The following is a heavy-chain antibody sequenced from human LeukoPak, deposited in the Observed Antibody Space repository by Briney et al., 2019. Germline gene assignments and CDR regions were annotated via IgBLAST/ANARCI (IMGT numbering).Heavy chain of an antibody. J-gene: IGHJ3*02. CDR3: AREGAVADTTYGTFDI. D-gene: IGHD6-19*01. V-gene: IGHV4-30-2*01. Sequence: SQTLSLTCAVSGGSISSGGYSWSWIRQPPGKGLEWIGYIYHSGGTYYNPSLKSRVTISVDRSKNQFSLKLSSVTAADTAVYYCAREGAVADTTYGTFDIWGQGTMVTVSS. CDR1: GGSISSGGYS. CDR2: IYHSGGT.